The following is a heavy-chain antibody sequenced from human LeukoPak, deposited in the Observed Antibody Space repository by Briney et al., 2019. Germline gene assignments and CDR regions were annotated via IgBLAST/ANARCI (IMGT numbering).Heavy chain of an antibody. CDR1: GYTFTSYA. Sequence: SVKVSCKASGYTFTSYAIHWVRQAPGQGLEWMGAIIPIFGTANYAQKFQGRVTITADESTSTAYMELSSLRSEDTAVYYCARILSSSWYEYFHHWGQGTLVTVSS. V-gene: IGHV1-69*13. CDR2: IIPIFGTA. J-gene: IGHJ1*01. D-gene: IGHD6-19*01. CDR3: ARILSSSWYEYFHH.